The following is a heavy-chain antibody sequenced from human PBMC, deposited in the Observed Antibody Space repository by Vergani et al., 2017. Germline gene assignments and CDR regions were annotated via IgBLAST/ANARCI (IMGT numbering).Heavy chain of an antibody. V-gene: IGHV3-74*01. J-gene: IGHJ5*02. CDR3: ARPRKFLFGVVWENWFDT. CDR1: GFTFNEYW. Sequence: EVELVESGGGLVQPGGSLRLSCAASGFTFNEYWMHWVRQVPGKGLVWVSGMNGDGDTISYADSVKGRFTISRDNTKNTLFLQMNSLRAEDTAVYYCARPRKFLFGVVWENWFDTWGQGTLVTVSS. CDR2: MNGDGDTI. D-gene: IGHD3-3*01.